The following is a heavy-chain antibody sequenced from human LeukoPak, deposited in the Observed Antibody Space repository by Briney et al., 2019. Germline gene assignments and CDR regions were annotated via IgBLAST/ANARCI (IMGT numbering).Heavy chain of an antibody. CDR1: GFTFSSYS. CDR3: ARINSGRVDY. J-gene: IGHJ4*02. CDR2: ISSSSSYI. V-gene: IGHV3-21*04. Sequence: GGSLRLSCAASGFTFSSYSMDWVRQAPGKGLEWVSSISSSSSYIYYADSVKGRFTISRDNSKNTLYLQMNSLRAEDTAVYYCARINSGRVDYWGQGTLVTVSS. D-gene: IGHD6-19*01.